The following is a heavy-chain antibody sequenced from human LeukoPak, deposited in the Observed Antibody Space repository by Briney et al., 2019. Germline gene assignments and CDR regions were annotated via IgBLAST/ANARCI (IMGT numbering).Heavy chain of an antibody. V-gene: IGHV6-1*01. J-gene: IGHJ4*02. CDR1: GDSVSSNSAA. CDR2: TYYRSKWYN. CDR3: ARDSVVTATGGFFDY. Sequence: SQTLSLTCAISGDSVSSNSAAWNWIRQSPSRGLEWLGSTYYRSKWYNDYAVSVISRITINPDTSKNQFSLQLNSVTPDDTAVYYCARDSVVTATGGFFDYRGQGTLVTVSS. D-gene: IGHD2-21*02.